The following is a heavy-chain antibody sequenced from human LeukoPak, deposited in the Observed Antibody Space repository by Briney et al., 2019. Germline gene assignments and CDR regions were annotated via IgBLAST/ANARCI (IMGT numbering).Heavy chain of an antibody. CDR2: IYYSGGS. CDR1: GGSISSGGYY. D-gene: IGHD6-19*01. V-gene: IGHV4-39*01. CDR3: ARLMNYGSGWTSFDY. J-gene: IGHJ4*02. Sequence: SETLSLTCTVSGGSISSGGYYWGWIRQPPGKGLEWIGSIYYSGGSYYNPSLKSRVTLSVDTSKNQFSLKLTSVTAADTAVYYCARLMNYGSGWTSFDYWGQGTLVTVSS.